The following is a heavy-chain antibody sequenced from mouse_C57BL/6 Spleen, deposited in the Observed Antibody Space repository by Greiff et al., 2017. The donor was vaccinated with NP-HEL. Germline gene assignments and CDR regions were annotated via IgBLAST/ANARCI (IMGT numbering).Heavy chain of an antibody. CDR2: INPSTGGT. CDR1: GYSFTGYY. J-gene: IGHJ3*01. CDR3: ATGANP. Sequence: EVKLQESGPELVKPGASVKISCKASGYSFTGYYMNWVKQSPEKSLEWIGEINPSTGGTTYNQKFKAKATLTVDKSSSTAYMQLKSLTSEDSAVYYCATGANPWGQGTLVTVSA. V-gene: IGHV1-42*01.